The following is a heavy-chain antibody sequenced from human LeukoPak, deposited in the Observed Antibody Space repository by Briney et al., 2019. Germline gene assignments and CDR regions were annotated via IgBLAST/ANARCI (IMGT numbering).Heavy chain of an antibody. CDR2: INSDGSST. CDR3: ARVNRVGANSDY. CDR1: GFTFSSYW. D-gene: IGHD1-26*01. V-gene: IGHV3-74*01. Sequence: GRSLRLSCAASGFTFSSYWMHWVRQAPGKGLVWVSRINSDGSSTSYADSVKGRFTISRDNAKNTLYLQMNSLRAEDTAVYYCARVNRVGANSDYWGQGTLVTVSS. J-gene: IGHJ4*02.